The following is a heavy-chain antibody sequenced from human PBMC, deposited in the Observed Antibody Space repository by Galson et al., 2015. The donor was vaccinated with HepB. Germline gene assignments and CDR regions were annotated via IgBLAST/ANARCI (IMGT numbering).Heavy chain of an antibody. CDR3: AKDRAVRGVRGFGFDY. Sequence: SLRLSCAASGFTFSSYAMSWVRQAPGKGLEWVSAISGSGGSTYYADSVKGRFTISRDNSKNTLYLQMNSLRAEDTAVYYCAKDRAVRGVRGFGFDYWGQGTLVTVSS. CDR2: ISGSGGST. V-gene: IGHV3-23*01. CDR1: GFTFSSYA. D-gene: IGHD3-10*01. J-gene: IGHJ4*02.